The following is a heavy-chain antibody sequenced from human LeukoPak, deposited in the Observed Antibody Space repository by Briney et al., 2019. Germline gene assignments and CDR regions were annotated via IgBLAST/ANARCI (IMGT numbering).Heavy chain of an antibody. CDR2: INHSGST. CDR3: ARVLLTTPRGYFQH. V-gene: IGHV4-34*01. CDR1: GGSFSGYY. D-gene: IGHD3-22*01. J-gene: IGHJ1*01. Sequence: PSETLSLTCAVYGGSFSGYYWSWIRQPPGKGLEWIGEINHSGSTNYNPSLKSRVTISVDTSKNQFSLKLSSVTAADTAVYYCARVLLTTPRGYFQHWGQGTLVTVSS.